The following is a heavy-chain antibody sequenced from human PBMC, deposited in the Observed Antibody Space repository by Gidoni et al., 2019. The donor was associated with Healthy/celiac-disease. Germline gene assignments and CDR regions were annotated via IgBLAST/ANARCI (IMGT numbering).Heavy chain of an antibody. V-gene: IGHV3-21*01. J-gene: IGHJ4*02. CDR1: GFTFSSYS. CDR3: AREPYYYDSSGYSDY. Sequence: EVQLVESGGGLVKPGGSLRLSCAASGFTFSSYSMNWVRQAPGKGLEWVSSISSSSSYIYYADSVKGRFTISRDNAKNSLYLQMNSLRAEDTAVYYCAREPYYYDSSGYSDYWGQGTLVTVSS. CDR2: ISSSSSYI. D-gene: IGHD3-22*01.